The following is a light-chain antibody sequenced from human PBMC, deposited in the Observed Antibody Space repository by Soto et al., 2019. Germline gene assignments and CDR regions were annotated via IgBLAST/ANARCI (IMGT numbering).Light chain of an antibody. CDR2: GIS. J-gene: IGKJ2*01. CDR1: QGIRKD. V-gene: IGKV1-6*01. Sequence: IQMTQSPSSLSASVGDRVTITCRASQGIRKDLGWYQQKPGKAPKLLIYGISNLQSGVPSRFRGSGSGTEFTLPISSLQPEDFATYYCLQDSSNPYTFGQGTKLEIK. CDR3: LQDSSNPYT.